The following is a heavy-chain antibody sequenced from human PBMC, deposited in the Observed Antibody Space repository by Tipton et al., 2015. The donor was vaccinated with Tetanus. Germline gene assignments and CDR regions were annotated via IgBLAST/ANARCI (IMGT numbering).Heavy chain of an antibody. CDR2: IRKRINGYTT. V-gene: IGHV3-72*01. D-gene: IGHD1-26*01. J-gene: IGHJ4*02. CDR1: GFIFSDNY. Sequence: SLRLSCAASGFIFSDNYMDWVRQAPGRGLEWVASIRKRINGYTTEYAASVKGRFTISRDDSMNSLYLQMNSLTIEDTAVYYCARISGSYRPADSWGQGTPVTVSS. CDR3: ARISGSYRPADS.